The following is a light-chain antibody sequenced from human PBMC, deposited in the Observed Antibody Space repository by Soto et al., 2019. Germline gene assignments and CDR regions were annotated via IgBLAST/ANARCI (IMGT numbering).Light chain of an antibody. V-gene: IGLV2-11*01. J-gene: IGLJ1*01. CDR3: CSYAGDYTFV. CDR1: SSDVGTYKY. Sequence: QSALTQPASVSGSPGQSITISCTGTSSDVGTYKYVSWYRQHPGKAPKLMIYDVITRPSGVPDRFSGSKSGNTASLTISGLQAEDEADYYCCSYAGDYTFVFGTGTKLTVL. CDR2: DVI.